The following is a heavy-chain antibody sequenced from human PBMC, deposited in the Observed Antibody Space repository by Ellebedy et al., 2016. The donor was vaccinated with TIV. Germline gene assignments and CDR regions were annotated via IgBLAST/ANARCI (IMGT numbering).Heavy chain of an antibody. J-gene: IGHJ6*02. CDR2: ISYDGSNE. CDR3: ARDLEERWLQPLLLDYGMDV. CDR1: GFSLSSYG. D-gene: IGHD5-24*01. Sequence: GESLKISCAASGFSLSSYGMHWVRQAPGKGLEWVAGISYDGSNEYYADSVKGRFTISRDNAKNTLYLQMNSLRAEDTAVYYCARDLEERWLQPLLLDYGMDVWGQGTTVTVSS. V-gene: IGHV3-30*03.